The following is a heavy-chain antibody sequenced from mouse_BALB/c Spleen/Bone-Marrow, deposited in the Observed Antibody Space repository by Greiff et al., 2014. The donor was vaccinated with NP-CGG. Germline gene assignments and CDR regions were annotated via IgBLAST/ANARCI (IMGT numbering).Heavy chain of an antibody. CDR1: GYAFSSYW. CDR3: ARGVPMDY. Sequence: VKLVESGAELVRPGSSVKISCKASGYAFSSYWMNWVKQRPGQGLEWIGQIYPGDGDTNYNGKFKGKATLTADKSSSTAYMQLSSLTSEDSAVYFCARGVPMDYWGQGTSATVSS. J-gene: IGHJ4*01. CDR2: IYPGDGDT. V-gene: IGHV1-80*01.